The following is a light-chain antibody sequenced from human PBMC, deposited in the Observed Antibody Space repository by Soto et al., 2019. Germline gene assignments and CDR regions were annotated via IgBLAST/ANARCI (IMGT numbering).Light chain of an antibody. J-gene: IGLJ1*01. CDR3: QVWDDSSDLLYV. Sequence: SSELTQPPSVSVAPGQTARITCGGNNIGSETVHWYQQKPGQAPVLVLYDDSDRPSGIPERFSGSNSGNTATLTISRVEAGDEADYYCQVWDDSSDLLYVFGTGTKVTVL. V-gene: IGLV3-21*02. CDR1: NIGSET. CDR2: DDS.